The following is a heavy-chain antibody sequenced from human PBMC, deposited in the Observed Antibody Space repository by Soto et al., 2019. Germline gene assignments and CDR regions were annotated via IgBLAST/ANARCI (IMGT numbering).Heavy chain of an antibody. D-gene: IGHD3-3*01. CDR3: AHSYDFWSGRYFDL. CDR2: IYWNDDK. Sequence: QITLKESGPTLVKPTQTLTLTCTFSGFSLSTSGVGVGWIRQPPGKALEWLALIYWNDDKRYSPSLKSRLTITKDTSKNQVVLTMTNMDPVDTATYCCAHSYDFWSGRYFDLWGRGTLVTVSS. CDR1: GFSLSTSGVG. V-gene: IGHV2-5*01. J-gene: IGHJ2*01.